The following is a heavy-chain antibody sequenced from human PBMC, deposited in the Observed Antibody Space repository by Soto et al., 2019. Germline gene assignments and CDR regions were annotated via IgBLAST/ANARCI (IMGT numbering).Heavy chain of an antibody. CDR2: IYPGDSDT. CDR3: PRPPAVGDDAFDI. D-gene: IGHD3-3*01. J-gene: IGHJ3*02. CDR1: GYRFTTYW. Sequence: XDSLKVSCKCSGYRFTTYWVALVLQMPGKGLEWMGIIYPGDSDTRYSPSFEGQVTISADKSINTAYLQWSSLKASDTAMYYCPRPPAVGDDAFDICGQRTMVTVSS. V-gene: IGHV5-51*01.